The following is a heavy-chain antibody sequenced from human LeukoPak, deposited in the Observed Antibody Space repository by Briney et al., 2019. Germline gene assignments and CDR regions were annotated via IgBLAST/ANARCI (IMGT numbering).Heavy chain of an antibody. CDR1: GFTFDDYA. V-gene: IGHV3-9*01. CDR2: ISWNSGSI. Sequence: GGSLRLSCAASGFTFDDYAMHWVRQAPGKGLEWVSGISWNSGSIGYADSVKGRFTISRDNAKNSLYLQMNSLRAEDTALYYCAKDIGNWGQGTLVTVSS. J-gene: IGHJ4*02. CDR3: AKDIGN.